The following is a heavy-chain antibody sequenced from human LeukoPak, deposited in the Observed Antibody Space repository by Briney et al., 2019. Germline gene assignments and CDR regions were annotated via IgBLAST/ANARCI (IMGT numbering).Heavy chain of an antibody. CDR3: ARASNYDYVWAIKTLNYFDY. Sequence: GGSLRLSCAASGFSVNSFEMTWVRQAPGLGLEFLSYISDSGGVIKYADSVKGRFIISRDSAENALYLQMNNLGADDTAVYYCARASNYDYVWAIKTLNYFDYWGQGTLVTVSS. D-gene: IGHD3-16*01. CDR1: GFSVNSFE. V-gene: IGHV3-48*03. J-gene: IGHJ4*02. CDR2: ISDSGGVI.